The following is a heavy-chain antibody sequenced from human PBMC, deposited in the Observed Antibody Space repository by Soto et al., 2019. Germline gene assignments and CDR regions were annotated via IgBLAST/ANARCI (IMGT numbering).Heavy chain of an antibody. V-gene: IGHV3-30-3*01. CDR3: ERDQGY. CDR2: ISSDGAKK. J-gene: IGHJ4*02. CDR1: GFPLSTYA. Sequence: QVQLVESGGGVVQPGRSPRLSCVASGFPLSTYAMHWVRQAPGKGLEWVAVISSDGAKKFYADSVKGRFTISRDNSQNTLFLQINGLKPEDTALYYCERDQGYWGQGTLVTVSS.